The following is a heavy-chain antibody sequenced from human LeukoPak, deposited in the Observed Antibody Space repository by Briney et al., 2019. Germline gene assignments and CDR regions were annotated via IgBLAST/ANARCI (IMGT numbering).Heavy chain of an antibody. Sequence: GGSLRLSCAASGFTVSSNYMSWVRQAPGKGLEWVSVIYSGGSSYYADSVKGRFTISRDISKNTLFLQMNSLRAEDTAVYYCARADSSGYQRQFDYWGQGTLVTVSS. V-gene: IGHV3-53*01. CDR3: ARADSSGYQRQFDY. CDR2: IYSGGSS. D-gene: IGHD3-22*01. CDR1: GFTVSSNY. J-gene: IGHJ4*02.